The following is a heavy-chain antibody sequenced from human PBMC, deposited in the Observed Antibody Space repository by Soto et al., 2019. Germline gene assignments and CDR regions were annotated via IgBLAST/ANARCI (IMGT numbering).Heavy chain of an antibody. CDR2: IYYSGST. CDR3: ASATTVTRHNWFDP. J-gene: IGHJ5*02. D-gene: IGHD4-4*01. V-gene: IGHV4-31*03. CDR1: GGSISSGGYY. Sequence: PSETLSLTCTVSGGSISSGGYYWSWIRQHPGKGLEWIGYIYYSGSTYNNPSLKSRVTISVDTSKNQFSLKLSSVTAADTAVYYCASATTVTRHNWFDPWGQGTLVTVSS.